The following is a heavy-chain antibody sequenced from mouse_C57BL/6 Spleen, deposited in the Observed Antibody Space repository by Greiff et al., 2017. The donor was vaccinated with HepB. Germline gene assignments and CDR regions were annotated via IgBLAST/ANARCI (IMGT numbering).Heavy chain of an antibody. J-gene: IGHJ3*01. CDR2: IDPSDSYT. Sequence: QVQLQQPGAELVMPGASVKLSCKASGYTFTSYWMHWVKQRPGQGLEWIGEIDPSDSYTNYSQKFKGKSTLTVDKSSSTAYMQLSSLTSEDSAVYYCARDYGSSFAYWGQGTLVTVSA. D-gene: IGHD1-1*01. V-gene: IGHV1-69*01. CDR3: ARDYGSSFAY. CDR1: GYTFTSYW.